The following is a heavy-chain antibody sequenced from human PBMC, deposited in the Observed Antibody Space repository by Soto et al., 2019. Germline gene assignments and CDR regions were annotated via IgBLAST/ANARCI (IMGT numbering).Heavy chain of an antibody. Sequence: SETLSLTCTVSGGSISSGGYYWSWIRQHPGKGLEWIGYIYYSGSTYYNPSLKSRVTISVDTSKNQFSLKLSSVTAADTAVYYCARDLPAPENWFDPWGQGTLVTVSS. CDR2: IYYSGST. CDR3: ARDLPAPENWFDP. CDR1: GGSISSGGYY. V-gene: IGHV4-31*03. J-gene: IGHJ5*02.